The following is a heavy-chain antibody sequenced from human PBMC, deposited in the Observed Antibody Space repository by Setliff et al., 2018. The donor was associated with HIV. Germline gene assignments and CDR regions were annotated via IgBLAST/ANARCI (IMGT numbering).Heavy chain of an antibody. CDR1: HYSISDIYY. CDR2: VYYLGNT. V-gene: IGHV4-38-2*01. Sequence: TLSLTCLVSHYSISDIYYWGWVRQPPGKGLEWIGTVYYLGNTYHNPSLRSRLSLSTDRSHQSFSFQLTSVSAADTAMYYCARGQWEGLHAYFFDVWGHGMLVTVSS. CDR3: ARGQWEGLHAYFFDV. D-gene: IGHD1-26*01. J-gene: IGHJ4*01.